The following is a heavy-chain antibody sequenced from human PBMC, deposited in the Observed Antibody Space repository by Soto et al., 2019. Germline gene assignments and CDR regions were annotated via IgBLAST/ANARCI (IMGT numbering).Heavy chain of an antibody. J-gene: IGHJ4*02. Sequence: QVHLQQWGAGLLKPSETLSLTCAVYGGSFNDYYWSWIRQSPGKGLEWIGEINHSGNTNYNPSLKSRVIISVDTSKNQFSLKVNSVTAADTAVYYCARRVYDAVLPGWYFDYWGQGTPVTVSS. CDR1: GGSFNDYY. CDR3: ARRVYDAVLPGWYFDY. CDR2: INHSGNT. V-gene: IGHV4-34*01. D-gene: IGHD3-9*01.